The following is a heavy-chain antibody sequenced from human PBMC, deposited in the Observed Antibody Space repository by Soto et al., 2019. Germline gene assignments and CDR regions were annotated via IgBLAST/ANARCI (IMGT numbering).Heavy chain of an antibody. CDR1: GYTFTGYY. D-gene: IGHD2-21*02. V-gene: IGHV1-2*02. J-gene: IGHJ6*02. CDR3: ARDRAYCGGDCYSYYYYYGMDV. CDR2: INPNSGGT. Sequence: ASVKVSCKASGYTFTGYYMPWVRQAPGQGLEWMGWINPNSGGTNYAQKFQGRVTMTRDTSISTAYMELSRLRSDDTAVYYCARDRAYCGGDCYSYYYYYGMDVWGQGTTVTVSS.